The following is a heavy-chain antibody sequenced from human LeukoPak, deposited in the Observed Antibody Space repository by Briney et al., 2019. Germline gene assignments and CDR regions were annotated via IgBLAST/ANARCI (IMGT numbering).Heavy chain of an antibody. CDR1: GYTFTSYG. Sequence: ASVKVSCKASGYTFTSYGISWVRQAPGQGLEWMGWISAYNGNTNYAQKLQGRVTMTTDTSTSTAYMELRSLRSDDTAVYYCARVDPDLGYCSSTSCVGGFDYWGQGTLVTVSS. D-gene: IGHD2-2*01. J-gene: IGHJ4*02. CDR3: ARVDPDLGYCSSTSCVGGFDY. CDR2: ISAYNGNT. V-gene: IGHV1-18*01.